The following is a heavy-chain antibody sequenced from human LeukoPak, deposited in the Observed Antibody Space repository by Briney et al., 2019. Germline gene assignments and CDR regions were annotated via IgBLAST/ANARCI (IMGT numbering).Heavy chain of an antibody. CDR3: ARDRGYYYGSGRSYYGMDV. Sequence: GRSLRLSCAASGFTFSSYGMHWVRQAPGKGLEWVAVIWYDGSNKYYADSVKGRFTISRDNSKNTLYLQMNSLRAEDTAVYYCARDRGYYYGSGRSYYGMDVWGKGTTVTVSS. D-gene: IGHD3-10*01. V-gene: IGHV3-33*01. CDR1: GFTFSSYG. CDR2: IWYDGSNK. J-gene: IGHJ6*04.